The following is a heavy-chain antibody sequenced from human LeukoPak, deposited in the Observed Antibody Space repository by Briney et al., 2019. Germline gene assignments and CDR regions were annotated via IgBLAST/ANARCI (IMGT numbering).Heavy chain of an antibody. CDR1: GGSISSSPYY. J-gene: IGHJ4*02. V-gene: IGHV4-39*07. CDR3: ARLPVLHDSSGYPTNY. Sequence: SETLSLTCTVSGGSISSSPYYWSWIRRPPGKGLEWIGEINHSGSTNYNPSLKSRVTISVDTSKNQFSLKLSSVTAADTAVYYCARLPVLHDSSGYPTNYWGQGTLVTVSS. CDR2: INHSGST. D-gene: IGHD3-22*01.